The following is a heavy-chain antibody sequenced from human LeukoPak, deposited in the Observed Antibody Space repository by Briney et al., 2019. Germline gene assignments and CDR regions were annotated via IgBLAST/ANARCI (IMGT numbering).Heavy chain of an antibody. CDR2: IYHSGST. J-gene: IGHJ4*02. V-gene: IGHV4-38-2*02. CDR1: GYSISSGYY. CDR3: ARQTGSGLFILP. D-gene: IGHD3/OR15-3a*01. Sequence: ASETLSLTCTVSGYSISSGYYWGWIRQPPGKGLEWIGIIYHSGSTYYNPSLKSRVTISVDTSKNQFSLKLSSVTAADTAVYYCARQTGSGLFILPGGQGTLVTVSS.